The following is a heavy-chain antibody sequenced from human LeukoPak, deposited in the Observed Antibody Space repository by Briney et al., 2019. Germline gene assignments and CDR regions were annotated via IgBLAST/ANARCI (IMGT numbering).Heavy chain of an antibody. V-gene: IGHV3-23*01. D-gene: IGHD3-3*01. CDR1: GFTFSGNW. Sequence: GGSLRLSCAASGFTFSGNWMNWVRQAPGKGLEWVSAISGSGGSTYYADSVKGRFTISRDNSKNTLYLQMNSLRAEDTAVYYCAKAVVLRFLEWFYFDYWGQGTLVTVSS. CDR2: ISGSGGST. J-gene: IGHJ4*02. CDR3: AKAVVLRFLEWFYFDY.